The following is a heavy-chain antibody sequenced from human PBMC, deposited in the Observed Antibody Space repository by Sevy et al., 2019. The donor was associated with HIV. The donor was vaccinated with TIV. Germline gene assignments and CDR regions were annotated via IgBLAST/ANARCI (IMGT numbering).Heavy chain of an antibody. J-gene: IGHJ6*02. CDR3: AKGHGLYDYVWGSYATAGRSLGMDV. V-gene: IGHV3-30*18. CDR1: GFTLSSYA. CDR2: ISHDGSNK. Sequence: GGSLRLSCAASGFTLSSYAMHWVRQAPGKGLEWVAVISHDGSNKYYADSVKGRFTISRDNSKNTLYLQMNSLRAEDTAVYYCAKGHGLYDYVWGSYATAGRSLGMDVWGQGSTVTVSS. D-gene: IGHD3-16*01.